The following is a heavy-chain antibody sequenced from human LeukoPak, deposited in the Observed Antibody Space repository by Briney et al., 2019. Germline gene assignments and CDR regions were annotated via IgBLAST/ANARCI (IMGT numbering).Heavy chain of an antibody. J-gene: IGHJ4*02. D-gene: IGHD3-10*01. CDR3: ATAYDSGSYYWLYYFDY. CDR2: ISPSGGST. CDR1: GYTFTSNY. V-gene: IGHV1-46*01. Sequence: GASVKVSCKAFGYTFTSNYMHWVRQAPGQGPEWMGVISPSGGSTTYAQKFQGRVTLTRDMSTSTDYLELSSLRSEDTAVYYCATAYDSGSYYWLYYFDYWGQGTLVTVSS.